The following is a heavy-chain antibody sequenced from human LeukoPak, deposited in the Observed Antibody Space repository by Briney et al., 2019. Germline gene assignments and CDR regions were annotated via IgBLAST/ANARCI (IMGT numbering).Heavy chain of an antibody. J-gene: IGHJ3*02. Sequence: ASVKVSCKASGGTFSSYTISWVRQAPGQGLEWMGRIIPILGIANYAQKFQGRVTITADKSTSTAYMELSSLRSEDTAVYYCARQWELHPPDIWGQGTMVTVSS. CDR1: GGTFSSYT. D-gene: IGHD1-26*01. V-gene: IGHV1-69*02. CDR2: IIPILGIA. CDR3: ARQWELHPPDI.